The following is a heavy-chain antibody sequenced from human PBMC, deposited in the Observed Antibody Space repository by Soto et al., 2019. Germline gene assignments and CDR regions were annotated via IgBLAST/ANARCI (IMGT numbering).Heavy chain of an antibody. Sequence: SETLSLTCTVSGGSVSSGSYYWSWIRQPPGKGLEWIGYIYYSGSTNYNPSLKSRVTISVDTSKNQFSLKLSSVTAADTAVYYCARDVSSSWYNYYYGMDVWGQGTTVTVS. CDR3: ARDVSSSWYNYYYGMDV. CDR2: IYYSGST. V-gene: IGHV4-61*01. J-gene: IGHJ6*02. CDR1: GGSVSSGSYY. D-gene: IGHD6-13*01.